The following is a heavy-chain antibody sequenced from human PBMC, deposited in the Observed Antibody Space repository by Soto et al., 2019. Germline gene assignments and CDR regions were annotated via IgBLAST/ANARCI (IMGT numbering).Heavy chain of an antibody. Sequence: ASVKVSCKASGYTFTSYDINWVLQATAQGLEWMGWMNPNSSNTGYAQKLQGRVTMNRNTSISTAYIDLSSLRFEDMALYYCARSKRSGYFDYWGQGTLVTVSS. CDR3: ARSKRSGYFDY. D-gene: IGHD3-10*01. CDR1: GYTFTSYD. J-gene: IGHJ4*02. V-gene: IGHV1-8*01. CDR2: MNPNSSNT.